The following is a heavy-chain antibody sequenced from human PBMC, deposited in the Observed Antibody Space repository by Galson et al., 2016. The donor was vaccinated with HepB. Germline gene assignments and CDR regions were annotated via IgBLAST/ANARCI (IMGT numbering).Heavy chain of an antibody. CDR1: GFTFSDYY. CDR2: IDSSRTIP. V-gene: IGHV3-11*04. D-gene: IGHD6-13*01. CDR3: ARDAYSSSFVYWFDP. Sequence: SLRLSCAASGFTFSDYYMSWVRQPPGKGLEYIAYIDSSRTIPYYAASVKGRFTISRDNAKNSLYLQMNSLRAEDTAVYYCARDAYSSSFVYWFDPWGQGTLVTVSS. J-gene: IGHJ5*02.